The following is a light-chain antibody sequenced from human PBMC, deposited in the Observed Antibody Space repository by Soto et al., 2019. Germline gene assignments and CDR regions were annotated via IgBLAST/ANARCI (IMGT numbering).Light chain of an antibody. Sequence: DIVMTQSPLSLPVTPGEPASISCRSSQSLLHSNGYNYLDWYLQQPGQSPQLLIYLGSNRASGVPVRFSGGGSGTDFTLKISRVEAEDVGVYYCMQALRTPITFGQGTRLEIK. CDR2: LGS. CDR3: MQALRTPIT. CDR1: QSLLHSNGYNY. J-gene: IGKJ5*01. V-gene: IGKV2-28*01.